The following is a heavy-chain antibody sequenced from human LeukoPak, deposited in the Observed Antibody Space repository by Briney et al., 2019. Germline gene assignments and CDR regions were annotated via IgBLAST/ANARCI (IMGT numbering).Heavy chain of an antibody. Sequence: PSETLSLTCTVSGGSISSYYWSWIRQPAGKGLEWIGRILTSGSTNYNPSRKSRVTMSVDTSKNPFSLKLSSVTAADMAVYYCAATVAGSKHFDYWGQGSLVTVSS. V-gene: IGHV4-4*07. D-gene: IGHD6-19*01. CDR1: GGSISSYY. CDR3: AATVAGSKHFDY. CDR2: ILTSGST. J-gene: IGHJ4*02.